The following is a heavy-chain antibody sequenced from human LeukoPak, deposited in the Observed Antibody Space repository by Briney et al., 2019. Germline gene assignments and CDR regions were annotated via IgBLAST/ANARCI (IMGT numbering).Heavy chain of an antibody. CDR3: ARGHSSGLLFDY. CDR1: GGSVSSGSYY. Sequence: PSETLSLTCTVSGGSVSSGSYYWSWIRQPPGKGLEWIGYIYYSGSTNYNPSLKSRVTISVYTSKNQFSLKLSSVTAADTAVYYCARGHSSGLLFDYWGQGTLVTVSS. V-gene: IGHV4-61*01. J-gene: IGHJ4*02. D-gene: IGHD6-19*01. CDR2: IYYSGST.